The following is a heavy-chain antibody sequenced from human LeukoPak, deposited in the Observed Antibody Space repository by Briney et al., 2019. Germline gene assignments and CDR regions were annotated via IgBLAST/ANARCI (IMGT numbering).Heavy chain of an antibody. V-gene: IGHV3-7*01. Sequence: GGSLRLSCAASGFTFSNYWMSWVRQAPGKGLEWVANLNQDGSEKYYVDSVKGRFTISRDNAKRSLYLHMNSLRAEDTAEYYCARVGYQFEVDVWGKGTTVTVSS. J-gene: IGHJ6*04. CDR3: ARVGYQFEVDV. CDR1: GFTFSNYW. D-gene: IGHD5-18*01. CDR2: LNQDGSEK.